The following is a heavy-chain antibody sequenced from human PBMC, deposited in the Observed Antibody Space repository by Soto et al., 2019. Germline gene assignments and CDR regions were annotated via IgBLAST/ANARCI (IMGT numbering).Heavy chain of an antibody. Sequence: SEPNRLRCSVAGGYIGNHYWRWIRQTPGKGLEWIGYIYYSGSANYNPSLKSRVTISVDTSKNQFSLKLSSVTAADTAVYYCARAGAATLSDFWGQGTLVTVSS. CDR2: IYYSGSA. V-gene: IGHV4-59*11. CDR3: ARAGAATLSDF. D-gene: IGHD2-15*01. CDR1: GGYIGNHY. J-gene: IGHJ4*02.